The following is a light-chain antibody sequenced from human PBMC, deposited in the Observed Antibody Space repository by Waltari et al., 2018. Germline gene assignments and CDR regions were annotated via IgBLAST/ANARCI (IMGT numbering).Light chain of an antibody. CDR3: QQYIVYTRT. CDR1: QNVDSW. CDR2: KAS. V-gene: IGKV1-5*03. J-gene: IGKJ1*01. Sequence: DIPMTQSPATLSASVADRVTITCRASQNVDSWLAWYQQKPGTAPRALIYKASILENGVPSRFSGSGSGTVFTLTINSLQPDDVATYYCQQYIVYTRTFGQGTKVDLK.